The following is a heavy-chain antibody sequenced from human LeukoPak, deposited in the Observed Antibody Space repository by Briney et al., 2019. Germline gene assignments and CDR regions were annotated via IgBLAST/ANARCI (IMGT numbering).Heavy chain of an antibody. V-gene: IGHV1-18*01. CDR3: ARDIGVPAATYYFDY. D-gene: IGHD2-2*01. J-gene: IGHJ4*02. CDR1: GYTFTSYG. Sequence: ASVKVSCKASGYTFTSYGISWVRQAPGQGLEWMGWISAYNGNTNYAQKPQGRVTMTTDTSTSTAYMELRSLRSDDTAVYYCARDIGVPAATYYFDYWGQGTLVTVSS. CDR2: ISAYNGNT.